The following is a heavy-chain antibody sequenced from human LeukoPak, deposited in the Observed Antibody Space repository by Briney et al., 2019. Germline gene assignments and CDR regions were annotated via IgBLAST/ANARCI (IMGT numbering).Heavy chain of an antibody. V-gene: IGHV3-23*01. J-gene: IGHJ4*02. CDR2: IGASGADT. D-gene: IGHD3-22*01. Sequence: GAQRLSCAASGFTFSTYWMHWVRQAPGKGLEWVSVIGASGADTYYSDSVKGRFTVSRDNSQNTLFLHMSSLRAEDTAVYFCARRPRDTSGYYLGAFHDWGQGTLVTVSS. CDR3: ARRPRDTSGYYLGAFHD. CDR1: GFTFSTYW.